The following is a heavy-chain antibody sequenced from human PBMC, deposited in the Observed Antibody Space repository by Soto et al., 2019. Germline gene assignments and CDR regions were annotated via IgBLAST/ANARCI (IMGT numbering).Heavy chain of an antibody. D-gene: IGHD2-15*01. CDR1: GFTFSSYA. V-gene: IGHV3-23*01. J-gene: IGHJ5*02. CDR3: ATEYCSGGSCYEFDP. CDR2: ISGSGGST. Sequence: GALRLSCAASGFTFSSYAMSWVRQAPGKGLEWVSAISGSGGSTYYADSVKGRFTISRDNSKNTLYLQMNSLRAEDTAVYYCATEYCSGGSCYEFDPWGQGTLVTVSS.